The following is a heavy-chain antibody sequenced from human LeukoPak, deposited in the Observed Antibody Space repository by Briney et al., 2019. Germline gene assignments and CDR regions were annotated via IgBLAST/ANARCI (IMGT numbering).Heavy chain of an antibody. CDR2: INHSGST. V-gene: IGHV4-34*01. D-gene: IGHD3-22*01. CDR3: ARVLRHGGYYYDRGYFDY. CDR1: GGSFSGYY. Sequence: PSETLSPTCAVYGGSFSGYYWSWIRQPPGKGLEWIGEINHSGSTNYNPSLKSRVTISVDTSKNQFSLKLSSVTAADTAVYYCARVLRHGGYYYDRGYFDYWGQGTLVTVSS. J-gene: IGHJ4*02.